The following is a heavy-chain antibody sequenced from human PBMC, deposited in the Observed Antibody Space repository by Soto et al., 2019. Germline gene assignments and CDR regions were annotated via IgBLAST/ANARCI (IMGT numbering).Heavy chain of an antibody. CDR3: AKAWGIDY. J-gene: IGHJ4*02. CDR1: GFTFNIYA. V-gene: IGHV3-23*01. D-gene: IGHD7-27*01. CDR2: ISGSGSST. Sequence: PGGSLRLSCAASGFTFNIYAMSWVRQAPGKGLEWVSTISGSGSSTYSADSVKGRFTISRDNSKNTLYLQMNSLRVEDTAIYYCAKAWGIDYWGQGTLVTVSS.